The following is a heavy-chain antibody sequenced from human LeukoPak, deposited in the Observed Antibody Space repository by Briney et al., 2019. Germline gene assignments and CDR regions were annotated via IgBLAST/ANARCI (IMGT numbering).Heavy chain of an antibody. CDR2: ISSNGGST. J-gene: IGHJ4*02. Sequence: GGSLRLSCAASGFTFSSYAMHWVRQAPGKGLEYVSAISSNGGSTYYANPVKGRFTISRDNSKNTLYLQMGSLRAEDMAVYYCARSVVVTANLDYWGQGTLATVSS. V-gene: IGHV3-64*01. CDR1: GFTFSSYA. D-gene: IGHD2-21*02. CDR3: ARSVVVTANLDY.